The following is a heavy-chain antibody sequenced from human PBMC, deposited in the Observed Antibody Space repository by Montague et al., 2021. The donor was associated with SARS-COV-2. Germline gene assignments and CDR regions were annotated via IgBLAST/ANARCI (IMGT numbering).Heavy chain of an antibody. CDR2: VSGSGDDT. CDR1: GFTFDSYA. V-gene: IGHV3-23*01. Sequence: SLRLSFSASGFTFDSYAMSWVRQAPGKGLQWVSIVSGSGDDTYYADSVKGRFTISRDNSKNTLYLQLNSLRAEDTAVYYCARDRQQWLLGSYFDCWGQGTLVTVSS. CDR3: ARDRQQWLLGSYFDC. D-gene: IGHD6-19*01. J-gene: IGHJ4*02.